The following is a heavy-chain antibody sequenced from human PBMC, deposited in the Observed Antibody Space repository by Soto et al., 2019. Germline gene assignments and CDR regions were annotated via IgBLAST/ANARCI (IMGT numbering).Heavy chain of an antibody. D-gene: IGHD6-13*01. CDR1: GYSFTSYW. V-gene: IGHV5-51*01. J-gene: IGHJ6*02. CDR2: IYPGDSDT. CDR3: ERTSAAGKYYYGMDV. Sequence: EVQLVQSGAEVKKPGESLKISCKGSGYSFTSYWIGWVRQMPGKGLEWMGIIYPGDSDTRYSPSFQGQVTISADKSIITASLQWSSLKASDTAMYYCERTSAAGKYYYGMDVWGQGTTVTVSS.